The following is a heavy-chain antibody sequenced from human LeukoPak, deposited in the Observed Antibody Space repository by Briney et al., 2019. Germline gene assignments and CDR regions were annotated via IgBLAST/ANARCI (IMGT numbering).Heavy chain of an antibody. Sequence: GGSLRLSCAASGFTFSSYGMHWVRQAPGKGLEWVAFIRYDGSNKYYADSVKGRFTISRDNSKKTLYLQMKSLRAEDTAVYYCARVTYSSETPTIDYWGQGTLVTVSS. CDR2: IRYDGSNK. CDR3: ARVTYSSETPTIDY. CDR1: GFTFSSYG. V-gene: IGHV3-30*02. D-gene: IGHD6-19*01. J-gene: IGHJ4*02.